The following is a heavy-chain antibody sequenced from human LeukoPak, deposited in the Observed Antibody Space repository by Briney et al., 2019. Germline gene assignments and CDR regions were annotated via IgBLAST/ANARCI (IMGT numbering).Heavy chain of an antibody. V-gene: IGHV4-30-4*01. CDR1: GGSISSGDYY. Sequence: SETLSLTCTVSGGSISSGDYYWSWIRQPPGKALRGFGKSIYSGSTYYNPSLKSRVTISVDTSKNQFSLKLSSVTAADTAVYYCARIPIRTAAGMPSYFDYWGQGTLVTVSS. CDR2: SIYSGST. D-gene: IGHD6-13*01. J-gene: IGHJ4*02. CDR3: ARIPIRTAAGMPSYFDY.